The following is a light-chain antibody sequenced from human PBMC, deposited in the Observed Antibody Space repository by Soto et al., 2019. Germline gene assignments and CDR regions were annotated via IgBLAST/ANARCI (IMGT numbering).Light chain of an antibody. V-gene: IGKV3-20*01. J-gene: IGKJ1*01. Sequence: EIVLTQSPGTLSLSPGERATLFCRASQSVRNNWFAWYQQKPGQAPRLLIYDASTRATGIPDRFSGSGSGTDFTLTITRLEPEDFGVYYCQQHGTSPPSWTFGQGTMVEIK. CDR2: DAS. CDR1: QSVRNNW. CDR3: QQHGTSPPSWT.